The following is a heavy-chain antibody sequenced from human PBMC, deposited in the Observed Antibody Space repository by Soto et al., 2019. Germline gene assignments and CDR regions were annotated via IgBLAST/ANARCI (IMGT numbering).Heavy chain of an antibody. Sequence: ASVKVSCKASGYTFTSYGISWVRQAPGQGLEWMGWISAYNGNTNYAQKLQGRVTMTTDTSTSTAYMELRSLRSDDTAVYYCARDSRSYFDYGDSEPTHFDYWGQGTLVTVSS. CDR3: ARDSRSYFDYGDSEPTHFDY. J-gene: IGHJ4*02. CDR1: GYTFTSYG. CDR2: ISAYNGNT. V-gene: IGHV1-18*01. D-gene: IGHD4-17*01.